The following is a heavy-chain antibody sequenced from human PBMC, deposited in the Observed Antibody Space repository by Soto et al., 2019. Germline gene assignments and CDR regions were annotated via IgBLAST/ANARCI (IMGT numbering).Heavy chain of an antibody. J-gene: IGHJ3*02. D-gene: IGHD6-19*01. V-gene: IGHV3-23*01. Sequence: EEQLLESGGGLVQPGGSLRLSCAASGFTFSSYAMSWVRQAPGKGLEWVSAISGSGGSTYYADSVKGRFTISRDNSKNTLYLQMNSLRAEDTAVYYCAKDRSGWYDAFDIWGQGTMVTVSS. CDR2: ISGSGGST. CDR1: GFTFSSYA. CDR3: AKDRSGWYDAFDI.